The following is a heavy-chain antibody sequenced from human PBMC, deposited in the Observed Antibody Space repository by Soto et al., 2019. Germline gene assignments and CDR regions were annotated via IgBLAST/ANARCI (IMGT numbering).Heavy chain of an antibody. J-gene: IGHJ6*02. D-gene: IGHD3-22*01. Sequence: SETLSLTCTVSGGSISSYYWSWIRQPPGKGLEWIGYIYYSGSTNYNPSLKSRVTISVDTSKNQFSLKLSSVTAADTAVYYCARDSGGYPYYYYGMDVWGQGTTVTVSS. CDR1: GGSISSYY. CDR3: ARDSGGYPYYYYGMDV. V-gene: IGHV4-59*01. CDR2: IYYSGST.